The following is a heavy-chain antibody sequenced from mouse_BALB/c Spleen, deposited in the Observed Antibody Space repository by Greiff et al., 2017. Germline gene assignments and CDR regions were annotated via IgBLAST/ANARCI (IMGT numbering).Heavy chain of an antibody. Sequence: EVKLMESGPELVKPGASVKIPCKASGYTFTDYNMDWVKQSHGKSLEWIGDINPNNGGTIYNQKFKGKATLTVDKSSSTAYMELRSLTSEDTAVYYCALTTVRAMDYWGQGTSVTVSS. CDR3: ALTTVRAMDY. CDR2: INPNNGGT. CDR1: GYTFTDYN. D-gene: IGHD1-1*01. V-gene: IGHV1-18*01. J-gene: IGHJ4*01.